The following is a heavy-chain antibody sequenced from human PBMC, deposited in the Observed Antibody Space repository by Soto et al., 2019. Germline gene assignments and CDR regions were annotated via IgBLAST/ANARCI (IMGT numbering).Heavy chain of an antibody. CDR2: INAGNGNT. D-gene: IGHD2-21*01. V-gene: IGHV1-3*01. Sequence: ASVKVSCKASGYTFTSYAMHWVRPAPGQRLEWMGWINAGNGNTKYSQKFQGRVTITRDTSASTAYMELSSLRSGDTAVDYCARDRIRDVSYFDYWGQGTLVTVSS. CDR3: ARDRIRDVSYFDY. J-gene: IGHJ4*02. CDR1: GYTFTSYA.